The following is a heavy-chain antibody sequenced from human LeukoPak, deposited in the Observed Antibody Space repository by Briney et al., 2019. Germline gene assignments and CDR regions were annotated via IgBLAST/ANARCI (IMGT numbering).Heavy chain of an antibody. CDR2: IWYDGSNK. J-gene: IGHJ6*02. CDR3: ARVNYYDSSGYYYGMDV. Sequence: PGGSLRLSCAASGFTFSSYGMHWVRQAPGKGLEWVAVIWYDGSNKYYADSVKGRFTISRDNSKNTLYLQMNSLRAEDTAVYYCARVNYYDSSGYYYGMDVWGQGTTVTVSS. V-gene: IGHV3-33*01. D-gene: IGHD3-22*01. CDR1: GFTFSSYG.